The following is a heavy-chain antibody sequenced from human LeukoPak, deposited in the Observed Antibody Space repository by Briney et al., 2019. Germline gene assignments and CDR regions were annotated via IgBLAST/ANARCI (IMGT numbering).Heavy chain of an antibody. V-gene: IGHV3-64*01. Sequence: GGSLRLSCAASGFTFSSYAMHGGRQAPGKGREHVSAVSSIGGTTDYANSVKGRFTISRDNSKNTLYLQMGSLRAEDMAVYYCARRAISISYYMDVWGKGTTVTVSS. CDR1: GFTFSSYA. J-gene: IGHJ6*03. CDR2: VSSIGGTT. CDR3: ARRAISISYYMDV.